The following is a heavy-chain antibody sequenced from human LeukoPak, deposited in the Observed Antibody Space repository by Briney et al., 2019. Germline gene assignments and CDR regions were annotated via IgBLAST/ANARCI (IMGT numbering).Heavy chain of an antibody. D-gene: IGHD2-8*01. CDR2: SNPNSGGT. V-gene: IGHV1-2*02. CDR3: ARGSEDIVIMVYEPPWSGMDV. J-gene: IGHJ6*02. Sequence: ASLKVSCKTSGYTFTDYYLHWVRQAPGQRLERSGWSNPNSGGTNYAQKFPGRITMTNDTLIHTAYLEVHRLRSDATAVYYCARGSEDIVIMVYEPPWSGMDVWGQGTTVTVSS. CDR1: GYTFTDYY.